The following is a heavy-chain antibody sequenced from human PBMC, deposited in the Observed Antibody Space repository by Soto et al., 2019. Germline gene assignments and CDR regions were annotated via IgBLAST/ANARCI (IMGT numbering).Heavy chain of an antibody. CDR1: GGTFSSYA. J-gene: IGHJ6*02. D-gene: IGHD6-19*01. Sequence: QVQLVQSGAEVKKPGSSVKVSCKASGGTFSSYAISWVRQAPGQGLEWMGGIIPIFGTANYAQKFQGRVTITAGESTSTAYMELSSLRSEDTAVYYCARDRRKGIAVDRGTVDVWGQGTTVTVSS. CDR3: ARDRRKGIAVDRGTVDV. V-gene: IGHV1-69*01. CDR2: IIPIFGTA.